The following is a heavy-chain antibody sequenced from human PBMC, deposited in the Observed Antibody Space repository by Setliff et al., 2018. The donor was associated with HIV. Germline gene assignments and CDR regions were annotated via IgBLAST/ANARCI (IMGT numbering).Heavy chain of an antibody. J-gene: IGHJ4*02. Sequence: SETLSLTCTVSGGSIDSSDYYWGWIRQPPGKGLEWIGNVYHTGSTYYNPSLKSRVTISVDTSKNQFSLKLSSVIAADTAVYYCARHAAGPDGPFDYWGQGTLVTVSS. CDR1: GGSIDSSDYY. V-gene: IGHV4-39*01. CDR2: VYHTGST. CDR3: ARHAAGPDGPFDY.